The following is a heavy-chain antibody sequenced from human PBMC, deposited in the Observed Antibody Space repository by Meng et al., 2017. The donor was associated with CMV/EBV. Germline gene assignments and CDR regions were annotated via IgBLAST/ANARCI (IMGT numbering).Heavy chain of an antibody. V-gene: IGHV3-30-3*01. CDR1: GFTFSSYA. CDR3: ARVIATADY. Sequence: GESLKISCAASGFTFSSYAMHWVRQAPGKGLEWVAVISYDGSNKYYADPVKGRFTISRDNSKNTLYLQMNSLRAEDTAVYYCARVIATADYWGQGTLVTVSS. J-gene: IGHJ4*02. CDR2: ISYDGSNK. D-gene: IGHD6-25*01.